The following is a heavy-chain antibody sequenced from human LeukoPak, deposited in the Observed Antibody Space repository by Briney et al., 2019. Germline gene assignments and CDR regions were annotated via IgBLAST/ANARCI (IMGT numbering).Heavy chain of an antibody. CDR1: GFTFSSYS. J-gene: IGHJ3*02. D-gene: IGHD1-1*01. V-gene: IGHV3-48*01. CDR3: VRYLEGTDFDI. CDR2: VSSSSSSI. Sequence: PGGSLRLSCAASGFTFSSYSMNWVRQAPGKGLEWVSYVSSSSSSIYYADSVKGRFTISRDNAKNSLYLQMNSLRAEDTAVYYCVRYLEGTDFDIWGQGTMVTVSS.